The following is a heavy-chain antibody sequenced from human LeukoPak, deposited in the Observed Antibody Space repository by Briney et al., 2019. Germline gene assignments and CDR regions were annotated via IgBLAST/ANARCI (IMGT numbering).Heavy chain of an antibody. Sequence: PSGTLSLTCTVSGDSISSYYWSWIRQPPGKGLEWIAYIDYRGSTTYNPSLKSRVTISVDTSRNQFSLKLSSVTAADTAVYYCARSRSGYSYDHAAFDIWGQGTMVTVSS. V-gene: IGHV4-59*01. CDR3: ARSRSGYSYDHAAFDI. CDR1: GDSISSYY. CDR2: IDYRGST. J-gene: IGHJ3*02. D-gene: IGHD5-12*01.